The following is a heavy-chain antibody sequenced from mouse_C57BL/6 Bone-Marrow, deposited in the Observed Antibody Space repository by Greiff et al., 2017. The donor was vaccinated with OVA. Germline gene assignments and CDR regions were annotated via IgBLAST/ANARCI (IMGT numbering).Heavy chain of an antibody. CDR3: ARGDEDYWYFDV. Sequence: QVQLQQPGAELVKPGASVKLSCKASGYTFTSYWMHWVKQRPGQGLEWIGMIHPNSGSTNYNEKFKSKATLTVDKSSSTAYMQLSSLTSEDSAVYYCARGDEDYWYFDVWGTGTTVTVSS. J-gene: IGHJ1*03. CDR2: IHPNSGST. V-gene: IGHV1-64*01. CDR1: GYTFTSYW.